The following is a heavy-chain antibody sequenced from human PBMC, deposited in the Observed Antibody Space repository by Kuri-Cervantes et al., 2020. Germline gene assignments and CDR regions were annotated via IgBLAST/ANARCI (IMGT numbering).Heavy chain of an antibody. CDR1: GYTFTGYY. CDR2: INPNSGGT. V-gene: IGHV1-2*02. J-gene: IGHJ5*02. Sequence: ASVKVSCKASGYTFTGYYMHWVRQAPGQGLEWMGWINPNSGGTNYAQKFRGRVTLTRDTSSTADFMELTSLRSDDTAVYYCARDKLIVPAAISWFDPWGQGTVVTVSS. D-gene: IGHD2-2*02. CDR3: ARDKLIVPAAISWFDP.